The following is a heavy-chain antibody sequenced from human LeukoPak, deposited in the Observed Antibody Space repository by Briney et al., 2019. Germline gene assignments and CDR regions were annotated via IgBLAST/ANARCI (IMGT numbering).Heavy chain of an antibody. D-gene: IGHD2/OR15-2a*01. V-gene: IGHV4-59*01. CDR1: GGSISTFY. CDR2: ISYNGNT. Sequence: ETLSLTCTVSGGSISTFYWSWIRQPPGKGLEWIGYISYNGNTNYNPSLKSRVTISVDTSKNQFSLSLRSVTAADTAVYYCARDLPTLIPGFDPWGQGTLVTVSS. J-gene: IGHJ5*02. CDR3: ARDLPTLIPGFDP.